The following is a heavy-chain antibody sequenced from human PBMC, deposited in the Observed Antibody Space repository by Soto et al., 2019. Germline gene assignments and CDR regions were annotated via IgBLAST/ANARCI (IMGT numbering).Heavy chain of an antibody. D-gene: IGHD3-10*01. J-gene: IGHJ4*02. Sequence: EVQLVESGGGLVQPGGSLRLSCAASGFIFENHAMHWVRQAPGKGLEWVSGITYNGGTIGYADSVKGRFTISRDNAKNSLYMKMKSLRPEDTDFYYCAKDASMVRAHYDYWCQGTLVTVSS. CDR3: AKDASMVRAHYDY. CDR1: GFIFENHA. V-gene: IGHV3-9*01. CDR2: ITYNGGTI.